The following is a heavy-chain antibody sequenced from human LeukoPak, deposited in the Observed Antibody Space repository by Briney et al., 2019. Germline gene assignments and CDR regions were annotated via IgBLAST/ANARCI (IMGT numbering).Heavy chain of an antibody. Sequence: HPGGSLRLSCSASGFTFSSYAMHWVRQAPGKGLEYVSAISSNGGSTYYADSVKGRFTISRDNSKNTLYLQMSSLRAEDTAVYYCVKDLTVAGTFDWFDPWGQGTLVTVSS. CDR1: GFTFSSYA. V-gene: IGHV3-64D*06. D-gene: IGHD6-19*01. CDR2: ISSNGGST. CDR3: VKDLTVAGTFDWFDP. J-gene: IGHJ5*02.